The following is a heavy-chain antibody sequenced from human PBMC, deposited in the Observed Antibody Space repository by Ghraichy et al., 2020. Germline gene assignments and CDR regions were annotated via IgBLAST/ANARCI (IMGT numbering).Heavy chain of an antibody. CDR2: INHSGST. Sequence: SETLSLTCAVYGGSFSGYYWSWIRQPPGKGLEWIGEINHSGSTNYNPSLKSRVTISVDTSKNQFSLKLSSVTAADTVVYYCARGLLFPDYWGQGTLVTVSS. D-gene: IGHD2-15*01. V-gene: IGHV4-34*01. CDR1: GGSFSGYY. J-gene: IGHJ4*02. CDR3: ARGLLFPDY.